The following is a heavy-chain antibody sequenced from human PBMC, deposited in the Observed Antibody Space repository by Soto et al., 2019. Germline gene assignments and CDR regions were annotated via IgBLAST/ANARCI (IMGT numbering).Heavy chain of an antibody. D-gene: IGHD4-17*01. CDR2: ISYDGSNK. V-gene: IGHV3-30-3*01. J-gene: IGHJ3*02. CDR3: ARSSTVTTFHDAFDI. Sequence: GGSLRLSCAASGFTFSSYAMHWVRQAPGKGLEWVALISYDGSNKYYADSVKGRFTISRDNSKNTLYVQMNSLRAEDTSVYYCARSSTVTTFHDAFDIWGQGTMVTVSS. CDR1: GFTFSSYA.